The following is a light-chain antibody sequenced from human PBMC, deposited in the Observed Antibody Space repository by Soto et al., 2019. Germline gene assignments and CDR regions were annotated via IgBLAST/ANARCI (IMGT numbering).Light chain of an antibody. CDR2: LGS. Sequence: DIVMTQSPLSLPVTPGEPASISCRSSQSLLHSNGYNFLDWYLQKPGQSPQLLIYLGSYRAPGVADRFSGSGSGTDFTLKISTVEAEDVGVYFCMQALQSPPTFGGGTKVEI. CDR1: QSLLHSNGYNF. V-gene: IGKV2-28*01. CDR3: MQALQSPPT. J-gene: IGKJ4*01.